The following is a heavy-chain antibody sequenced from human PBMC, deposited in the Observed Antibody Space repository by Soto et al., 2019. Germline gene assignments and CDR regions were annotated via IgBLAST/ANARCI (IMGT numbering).Heavy chain of an antibody. CDR2: LYASDST. D-gene: IGHD4-17*01. V-gene: IGHV3-53*01. CDR1: GFTVSNHY. J-gene: IGHJ3*01. CDR3: ATTVTRLIAFDV. Sequence: QPGGSLRLSCAASGFTVSNHYMSWVRQTPGKGLEWVSILYASDSTFYADSVEGRFTISRDNSKNTVYLQLNSLRAEDTAVYYCATTVTRLIAFDVWGQGTMVTVSS.